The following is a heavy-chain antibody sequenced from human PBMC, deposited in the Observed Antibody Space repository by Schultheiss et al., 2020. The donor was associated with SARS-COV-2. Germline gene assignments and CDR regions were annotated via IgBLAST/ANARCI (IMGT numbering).Heavy chain of an antibody. CDR3: ARDPKYYYDSSGYYLPMDV. V-gene: IGHV1-2*02. CDR2: INPNSGGT. CDR1: GYTFTGYY. D-gene: IGHD3-22*01. J-gene: IGHJ6*02. Sequence: ASVKVSCKASGYTFTGYYMHWVRQAPGQGLEWMGWINPNSGGTNYAQKFQGRVTITRDTSASTAYMELSSLRSEDTAVYYCARDPKYYYDSSGYYLPMDVWGQGTTVTVSS.